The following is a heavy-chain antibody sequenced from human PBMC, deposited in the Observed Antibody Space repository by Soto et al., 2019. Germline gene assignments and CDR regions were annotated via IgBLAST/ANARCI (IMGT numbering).Heavy chain of an antibody. Sequence: SETLSLTCAVYGGSLSGYYWSWIRQPPGKGLEWIGEINHSGSTSYNPSLKSRVTISVDTSKNQFSLKLNSVTAADTAVYYCVREGGDNWFDPWGQGTLVTVSS. V-gene: IGHV4-34*01. J-gene: IGHJ5*02. CDR2: INHSGST. D-gene: IGHD3-16*01. CDR3: VREGGDNWFDP. CDR1: GGSLSGYY.